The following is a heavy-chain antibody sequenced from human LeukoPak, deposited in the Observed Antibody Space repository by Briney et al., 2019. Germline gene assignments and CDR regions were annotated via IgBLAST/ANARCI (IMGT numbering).Heavy chain of an antibody. CDR2: MNPNSGNT. D-gene: IGHD3-9*01. V-gene: IGHV1-8*01. J-gene: IGHJ5*02. Sequence: ASVKVSCKASGYTFTSYDINWVRQATGQGLEWMGWMNPNSGNTGYAQKFQGRVTMTRNTSISTAYMELNSLRSEDTAVYYCARVGNYDILTGYYQYNWFDPWGQGTLVTVSS. CDR3: ARVGNYDILTGYYQYNWFDP. CDR1: GYTFTSYD.